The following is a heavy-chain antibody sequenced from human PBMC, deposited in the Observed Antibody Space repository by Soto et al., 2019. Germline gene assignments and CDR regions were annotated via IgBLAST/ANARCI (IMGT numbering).Heavy chain of an antibody. D-gene: IGHD1-26*01. J-gene: IGHJ6*02. CDR3: AKDVVVGATTGLGDYYYYYGMDV. CDR1: GFTFSSYA. V-gene: IGHV3-23*01. CDR2: ISGSGGST. Sequence: GGSLRLSCAASGFTFSSYAMSWVRQAPGKGLEWVSAISGSGGSTYYADSVKGRFTISRDNSKNTLYLQMNSLRAEDTAVYYCAKDVVVGATTGLGDYYYYYGMDVRCQGTTVSVSS.